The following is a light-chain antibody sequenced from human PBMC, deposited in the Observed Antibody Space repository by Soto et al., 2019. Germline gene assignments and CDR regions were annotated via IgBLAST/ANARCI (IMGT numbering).Light chain of an antibody. CDR3: QQYGSSPLFA. V-gene: IGKV3-20*01. J-gene: IGKJ3*01. Sequence: EIVLTQSPCTLSLSPGERATLSCRASQSVSSSYLAWYQQKPGQAPTLLIYGASSRATGIPYRFSRSGSGTDLSLTISRLEPADLAVYYCQQYGSSPLFAFVPGTKVHIK. CDR2: GAS. CDR1: QSVSSSY.